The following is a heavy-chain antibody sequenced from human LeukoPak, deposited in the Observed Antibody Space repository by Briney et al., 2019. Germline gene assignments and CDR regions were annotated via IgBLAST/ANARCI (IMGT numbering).Heavy chain of an antibody. CDR3: ARATPLISIAAAGTFDY. Sequence: PGGSLRLSCAPSGLTFSSYWMSWVRQAPGKGLEWVANIKQDGSEKYYVDSVKGRFTISRDNAKNSLYLQMNSLRAEDTAVYYCARATPLISIAAAGTFDYWGQGTLVTVSS. V-gene: IGHV3-7*03. J-gene: IGHJ4*02. D-gene: IGHD6-13*01. CDR1: GLTFSSYW. CDR2: IKQDGSEK.